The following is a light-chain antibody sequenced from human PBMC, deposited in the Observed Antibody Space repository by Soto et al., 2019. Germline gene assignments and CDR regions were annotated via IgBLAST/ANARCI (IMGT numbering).Light chain of an antibody. Sequence: QSALTQPPSASESPGQSVTISCTGTSSDVGGYNYVSWYQQHPGNAPKLMIYEVSKRPSGVPDRFAGSKSGNTASLTVSGLQAEDEADYYCSSYAGSNNSVFGTGTKLTVL. CDR2: EVS. V-gene: IGLV2-8*01. CDR1: SSDVGGYNY. J-gene: IGLJ1*01. CDR3: SSYAGSNNSV.